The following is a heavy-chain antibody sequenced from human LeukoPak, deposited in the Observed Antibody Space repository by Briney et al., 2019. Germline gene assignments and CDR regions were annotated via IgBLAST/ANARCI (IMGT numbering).Heavy chain of an antibody. Sequence: ASVKVSCKASGGTFSSYAISWVRQAPGQGLEWMGWINPKSGGTNYAQKFQGRVTMTKDTSISTAHMELSRLRFDDTAVYYCARWGLTAGPYGYNSQYWGQGTLVTVSS. CDR3: ARWGLTAGPYGYNSQY. V-gene: IGHV1-2*02. CDR1: GGTFSSYA. D-gene: IGHD5-24*01. CDR2: INPKSGGT. J-gene: IGHJ4*02.